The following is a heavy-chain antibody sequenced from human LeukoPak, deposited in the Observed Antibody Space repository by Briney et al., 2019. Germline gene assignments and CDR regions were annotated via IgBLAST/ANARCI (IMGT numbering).Heavy chain of an antibody. Sequence: GGSLRLSCAASGFTFDDYTMHWVRQPPGKGLEWVSGITGNGDSVDYSDSVRGRFTISRDNAKNSLSLQMNSLRPEDTAFYYCAKANWGTPLDSWGQGTLVTVSS. CDR2: ITGNGDSV. V-gene: IGHV3-9*01. D-gene: IGHD7-27*01. CDR1: GFTFDDYT. CDR3: AKANWGTPLDS. J-gene: IGHJ4*02.